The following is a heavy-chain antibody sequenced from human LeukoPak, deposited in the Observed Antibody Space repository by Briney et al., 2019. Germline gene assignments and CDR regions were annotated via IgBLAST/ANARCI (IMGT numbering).Heavy chain of an antibody. V-gene: IGHV3-23*01. CDR3: AKDLDILTGYRSVNWFDP. J-gene: IGHJ5*02. D-gene: IGHD3-9*01. CDR2: ISGSGGST. CDR1: GFTFSSYA. Sequence: PGRSLRLSCAASGFTFSSYAMSWVRQAPGKGLEWVSAISGSGGSTYYADSVKGRFTISRDNSKNTLYLQMNSLRAEDTAVYYCAKDLDILTGYRSVNWFDPWGQGTLVTVSS.